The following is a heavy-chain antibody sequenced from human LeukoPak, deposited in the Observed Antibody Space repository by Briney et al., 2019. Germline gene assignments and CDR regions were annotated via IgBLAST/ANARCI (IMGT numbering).Heavy chain of an antibody. CDR1: GFTVSSNY. CDR3: ARYLGYCSSTSCYGDYYFDY. J-gene: IGHJ4*02. Sequence: GGSLRLSCAASGFTVSSNYMSWVRQAPGKGLEWVANIKQDGSEKYYVDSVKGRFTISRDNAKNSLYLQMNSLRAEDTAVYYCARYLGYCSSTSCYGDYYFDYWGQGTLVTVSS. CDR2: IKQDGSEK. D-gene: IGHD2-2*01. V-gene: IGHV3-7*01.